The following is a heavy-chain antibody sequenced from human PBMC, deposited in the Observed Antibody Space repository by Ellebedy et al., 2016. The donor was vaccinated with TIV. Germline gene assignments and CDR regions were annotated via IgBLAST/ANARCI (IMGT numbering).Heavy chain of an antibody. Sequence: GESLKISCKGSGYSFTSYWISWVRQMPGKGLEWMGRIDPSDSYTNYSPSFQGHVTISADKSISTAYLQWSSLKASDTAMYYCARHSAVAGYYYYGMDVWGQGTTVTVSS. CDR1: GYSFTSYW. CDR2: IDPSDSYT. CDR3: ARHSAVAGYYYYGMDV. J-gene: IGHJ6*02. V-gene: IGHV5-10-1*01. D-gene: IGHD6-19*01.